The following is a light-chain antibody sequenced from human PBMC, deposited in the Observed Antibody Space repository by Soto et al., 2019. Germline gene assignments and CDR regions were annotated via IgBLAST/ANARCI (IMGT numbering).Light chain of an antibody. Sequence: EIVMTQSPATLSVSPGERATLSCRASQSVSSNLAWYQQKPGQAPRLLIYGASTRATGIPARFSGSGSGTEFTLTISSLQSDDSAVYYCQQYHDSPMNTFGQGTKLQIK. CDR1: QSVSSN. V-gene: IGKV3D-15*02. CDR3: QQYHDSPMNT. CDR2: GAS. J-gene: IGKJ2*01.